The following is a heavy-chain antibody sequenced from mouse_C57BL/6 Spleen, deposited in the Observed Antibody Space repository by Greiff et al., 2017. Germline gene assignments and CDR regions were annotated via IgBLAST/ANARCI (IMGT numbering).Heavy chain of an antibody. J-gene: IGHJ2*01. Sequence: QVQLQQSGPELVKPGASVKISCKASGYDFSSSWLNWVQQRPGKGLAWIGRTSPGDGDTNYNGKFKGKATLTADESSSTAYMQRSSLTSEDSAVYFCARGLGGVDYWGQGTTLTVSA. V-gene: IGHV1-82*01. CDR2: TSPGDGDT. D-gene: IGHD3-3*01. CDR1: GYDFSSSW. CDR3: ARGLGGVDY.